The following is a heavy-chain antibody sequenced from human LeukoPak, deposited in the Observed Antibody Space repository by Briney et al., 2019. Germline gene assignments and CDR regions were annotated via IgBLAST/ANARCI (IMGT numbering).Heavy chain of an antibody. V-gene: IGHV3-30-3*01. CDR3: AREDIAVAGRRYYYYGMDV. Sequence: PGRSLRLSCAASGFTFSSYAMHWVRQAPGKGLEWVAVISYDGSNKYYADSVKGRFTISRDNSKNTLYLQMNSLRAEDTAVYYCAREDIAVAGRRYYYYGMDVWGQGTTVTVSS. J-gene: IGHJ6*02. CDR1: GFTFSSYA. CDR2: ISYDGSNK. D-gene: IGHD6-19*01.